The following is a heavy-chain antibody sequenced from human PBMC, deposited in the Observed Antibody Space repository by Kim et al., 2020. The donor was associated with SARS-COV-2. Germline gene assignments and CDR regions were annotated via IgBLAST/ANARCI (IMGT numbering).Heavy chain of an antibody. J-gene: IGHJ6*02. CDR2: INPLGGST. Sequence: ASVKVSCKASGYTFTDFYIHWVRQAPGQGLEWMGLINPLGGSTIYAHNFQGRVTMTRDTSTHTVYMELSSLRNEDTAVYYCARDRGLWFGGGNDHDEYGMDVWGQGTTVIVSS. CDR3: ARDRGLWFGGGNDHDEYGMDV. D-gene: IGHD3-10*01. CDR1: GYTFTDFY. V-gene: IGHV1-46*01.